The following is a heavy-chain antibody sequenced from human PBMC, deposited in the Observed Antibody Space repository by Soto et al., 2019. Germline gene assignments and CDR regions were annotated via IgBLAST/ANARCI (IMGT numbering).Heavy chain of an antibody. CDR3: ASPNGDGYSPPFDY. D-gene: IGHD4-4*01. CDR2: IIPIFGTA. Sequence: GAAVKVSCKASGGTFSSYAISWLRESAGQGLEWMGGIIPIFGTANYAQKFQGRVTITADESTSTAYMELSSLRSEDTAVYYCASPNGDGYSPPFDYWGQGTLVTVSS. V-gene: IGHV1-69*13. CDR1: GGTFSSYA. J-gene: IGHJ4*02.